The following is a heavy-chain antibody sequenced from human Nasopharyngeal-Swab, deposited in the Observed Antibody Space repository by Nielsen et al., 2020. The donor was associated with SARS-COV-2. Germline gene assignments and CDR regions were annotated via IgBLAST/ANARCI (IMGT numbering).Heavy chain of an antibody. Sequence: WIRQPPGKGLEWISYISPGPGSTYYTDSVRGRFTISRDNSKRTLYLQMNSLRVEDTAIYYRAKLFRGAPIDYWGQGTLVTVSS. V-gene: IGHV3-23*03. J-gene: IGHJ4*02. CDR2: ISPGPGST. CDR3: AKLFRGAPIDY. D-gene: IGHD5-24*01.